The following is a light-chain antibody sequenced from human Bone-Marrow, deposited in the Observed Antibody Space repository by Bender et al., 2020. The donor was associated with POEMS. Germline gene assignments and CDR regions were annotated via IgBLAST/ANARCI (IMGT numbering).Light chain of an antibody. CDR3: SSFTRSGSLL. CDR1: TDDIAYYCY. V-gene: IGLV2-14*01. J-gene: IGLJ2*01. Sequence: QSALTQPASVSGSPGQSITISCSGSTDDIAYYCYVSWYQHLPGKVPKLVLYQVSRRPSGVSSRFSGSKSPNTAFLTISGLQPEDEAHYYCSSFTRSGSLLFGGGT. CDR2: QVS.